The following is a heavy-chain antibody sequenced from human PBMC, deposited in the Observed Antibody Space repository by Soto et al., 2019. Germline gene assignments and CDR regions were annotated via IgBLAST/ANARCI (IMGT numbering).Heavy chain of an antibody. CDR1: GFTFSDYY. D-gene: IGHD3-22*01. Sequence: GGSLRLSCAASGFTFSDYYMSWVRQAPGKGLEWVANIKQDGSEKYYVDSLKGRFTISRDNLKNSLYLQMNSLRAEDTAVYYCARDYYKYYDSSGYYRSPAYWGQGTLVTVSS. V-gene: IGHV3-7*01. J-gene: IGHJ4*02. CDR3: ARDYYKYYDSSGYYRSPAY. CDR2: IKQDGSEK.